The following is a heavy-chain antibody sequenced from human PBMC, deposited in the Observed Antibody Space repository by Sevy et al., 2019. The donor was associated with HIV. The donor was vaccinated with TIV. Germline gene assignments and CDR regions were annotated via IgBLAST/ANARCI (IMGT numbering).Heavy chain of an antibody. V-gene: IGHV3-30*18. D-gene: IGHD2-2*02. J-gene: IGHJ6*02. Sequence: GGSLRLSCAASGFTFSSYGMHWVRQAPGKGLEWVAVISYDGSNKYYADSVKGRFTISRDKSKNTLYLQMNSLRAEDTAVYYCANSDIVVVPAAITPYYYYGMDVWGQGTTVTVSS. CDR2: ISYDGSNK. CDR3: ANSDIVVVPAAITPYYYYGMDV. CDR1: GFTFSSYG.